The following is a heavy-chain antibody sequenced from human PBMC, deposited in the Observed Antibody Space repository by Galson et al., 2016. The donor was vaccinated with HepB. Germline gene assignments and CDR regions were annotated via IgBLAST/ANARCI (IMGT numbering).Heavy chain of an antibody. CDR1: GFTFSNYG. CDR2: ISRSGDST. J-gene: IGHJ6*04. V-gene: IGHV3-23*01. CDR3: VQGSTTPAV. D-gene: IGHD1-14*01. Sequence: SLRLSCAASGFTFSNYGMTWVRQVPGKGLEVVSSISRSGDSTDYADSVKGRFTISRDNSKNTLSLQMNSLTADDTAIYYCVQGSTTPAVWGKGTTVTVSS.